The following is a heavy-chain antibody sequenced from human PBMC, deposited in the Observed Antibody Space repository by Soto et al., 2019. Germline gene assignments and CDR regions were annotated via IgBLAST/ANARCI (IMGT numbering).Heavy chain of an antibody. D-gene: IGHD3-22*01. CDR2: IYYSGST. CDR1: GGSVISYY. Sequence: SETLSLTCTVSGGSVISYYWSWIRQPPGKGLEWIGYIYYSGSTYYNPSLKSRVTISIDTSKNQFSLKLSSVTAADTAVYYCARDTIVGGYYFDYWGQGTLVTVSS. V-gene: IGHV4-59*02. J-gene: IGHJ4*02. CDR3: ARDTIVGGYYFDY.